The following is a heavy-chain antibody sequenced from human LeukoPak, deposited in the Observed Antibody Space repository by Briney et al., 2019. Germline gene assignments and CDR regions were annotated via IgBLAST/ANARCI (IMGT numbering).Heavy chain of an antibody. D-gene: IGHD2-2*01. V-gene: IGHV3-30-3*02. CDR1: GFTFSSYA. J-gene: IGHJ4*02. CDR2: ISYDGSNK. CDR3: AKHPYCSSTSCYLDY. Sequence: AGGSLRLSCAASGFTFSSYAMHWVRQAPGKGLEWVAVISYDGSNKYYADSVKGRFTISRDNSKNTLYLQMNSLRAEDTAVYYCAKHPYCSSTSCYLDYWGQGTLVTVSS.